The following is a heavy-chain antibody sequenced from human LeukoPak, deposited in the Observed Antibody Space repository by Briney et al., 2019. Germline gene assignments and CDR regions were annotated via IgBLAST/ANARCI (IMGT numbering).Heavy chain of an antibody. V-gene: IGHV4-31*03. Sequence: SETLSLTCTVSGGSISSGGYYWSWIRQHPGKGLEWIGYIYYSGSTYYNPSLKSRVTISVDTSKNQFSLKLSSVTAADTAVYYCAGLNQQWPYGWFDPWGQGTLVTVSS. CDR2: IYYSGST. CDR1: GGSISSGGYY. CDR3: AGLNQQWPYGWFDP. J-gene: IGHJ5*02. D-gene: IGHD6-19*01.